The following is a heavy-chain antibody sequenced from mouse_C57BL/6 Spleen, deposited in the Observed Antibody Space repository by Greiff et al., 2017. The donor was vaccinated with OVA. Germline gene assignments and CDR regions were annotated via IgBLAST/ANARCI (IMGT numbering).Heavy chain of an antibody. J-gene: IGHJ4*01. CDR2: IDPENGDT. D-gene: IGHD2-1*01. CDR1: GFNIKDDY. V-gene: IGHV14-4*01. CDR3: TTDGNYGYAMDY. Sequence: VQLQQSGAELVRPGASVKLSCTASGFNIKDDYMHWVKQRPEQGLEWIGWIDPENGDTEYASKFQGRATITADTSSNTAYLQLSSLTSEDTAVYYGTTDGNYGYAMDYWGQGTSVTVSS.